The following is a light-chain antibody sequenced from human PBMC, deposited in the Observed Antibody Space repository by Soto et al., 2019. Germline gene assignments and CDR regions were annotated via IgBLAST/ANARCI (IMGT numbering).Light chain of an antibody. V-gene: IGKV3-11*01. CDR2: DIS. J-gene: IGKJ4*01. CDR1: QSVTRF. CDR3: QQRNFWLT. Sequence: IVLTQSPATLSLSPGESATLSCRASQSVTRFLAWYQQKPGQAPRLLIYDISNRAAGIPARFSGSGSGTDFTLTISSLEPEDFAVYYCQQRNFWLTFGGGTKVDIK.